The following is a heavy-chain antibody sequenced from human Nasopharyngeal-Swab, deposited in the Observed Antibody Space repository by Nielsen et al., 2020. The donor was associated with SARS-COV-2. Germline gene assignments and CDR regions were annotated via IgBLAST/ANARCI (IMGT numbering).Heavy chain of an antibody. J-gene: IGHJ6*02. CDR1: GYTFTGYY. V-gene: IGHV1-2*06. CDR2: INPNSGGT. Sequence: ASVKVSCKASGYTFTGYYMHWVRQAPGQGLEGMGRINPNSGGTNYAQKFQGRVTMTRDTSISTAYMELSRLRSDDTAVYYCARDPTSVAGTGDYYYGMDVWGQGTTATVSS. CDR3: ARDPTSVAGTGDYYYGMDV. D-gene: IGHD6-19*01.